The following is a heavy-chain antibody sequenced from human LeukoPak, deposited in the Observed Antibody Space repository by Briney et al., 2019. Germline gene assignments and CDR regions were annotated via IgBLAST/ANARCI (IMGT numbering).Heavy chain of an antibody. CDR3: ARAPVTSCRGAFCYPFDI. Sequence: GGSLRLSCAASGFTLSSYAMSWVRQAPGKGLEWVSATSSSDAGTYHAESVRGRFTISRDNSKNTLYLQMNSLRADDAAVYYCARAPVTSCRGAFCYPFDIWGQGTLVTVSS. CDR2: TSSSDAGT. V-gene: IGHV3-23*01. CDR1: GFTLSSYA. D-gene: IGHD2-15*01. J-gene: IGHJ4*02.